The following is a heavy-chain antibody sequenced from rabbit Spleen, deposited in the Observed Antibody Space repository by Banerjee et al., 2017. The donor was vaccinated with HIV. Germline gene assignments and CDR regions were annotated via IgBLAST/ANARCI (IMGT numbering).Heavy chain of an antibody. Sequence: QVLLEQSGGRLVQPGGFLTLSCKAFGFTISGYWMNRVRQAPGKGLEWIGIIYPVTETTYYANWVNGRFTISSNTNQNTVSLQMTSLTAADTATYFCAREDVGGSVSLWGPGTLVTVS. D-gene: IGHD1-1*01. J-gene: IGHJ4*01. CDR2: IYPVTETT. CDR3: AREDVGGSVSL. CDR1: GFTISGYW. V-gene: IGHV1S47*01.